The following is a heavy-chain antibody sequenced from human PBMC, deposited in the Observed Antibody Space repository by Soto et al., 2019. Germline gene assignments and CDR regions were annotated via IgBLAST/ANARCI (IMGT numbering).Heavy chain of an antibody. CDR2: IYYSGST. Sequence: SETLSLTCTVSGGSVSSVSSYWCWFRQPPGKGLEWIGNIYYSGSTNYNPSLKSRVIMSVAASKNQVSLRLNSVTAADTAVYYCTRVGGYYGDYPNFDYWGQGALVTVSS. V-gene: IGHV4-61*01. CDR1: GGSVSSVSSY. CDR3: TRVGGYYGDYPNFDY. J-gene: IGHJ4*02. D-gene: IGHD4-17*01.